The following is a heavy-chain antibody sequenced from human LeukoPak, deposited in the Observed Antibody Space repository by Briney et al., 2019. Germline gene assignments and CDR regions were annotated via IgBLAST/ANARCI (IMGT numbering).Heavy chain of an antibody. J-gene: IGHJ4*02. CDR2: IYSSGAT. CDR1: GFSVGSDY. CDR3: ARVLGGISGSYAHRGYFDY. D-gene: IGHD1-26*01. V-gene: IGHV3-66*01. Sequence: GGSLRLSCVVSGFSVGSDYMSWVRQAPGKGLEWISVIYSSGATFYADSVKDRFTLSRDDSKNILYLQMTSLRVEDTAVYYCARVLGGISGSYAHRGYFDYWGQGTLVTVSS.